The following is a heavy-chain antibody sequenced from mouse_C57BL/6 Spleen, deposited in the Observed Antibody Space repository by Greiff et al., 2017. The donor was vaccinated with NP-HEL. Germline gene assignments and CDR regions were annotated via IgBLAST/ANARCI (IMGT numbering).Heavy chain of an antibody. CDR1: GYTFTSYG. V-gene: IGHV1-81*01. CDR2: IYPRSGNT. D-gene: IGHD2-3*01. Sequence: QVQLKQSGAELARPGASVKLSCKASGYTFTSYGISWVKQRTGQGLEWIGEIYPRSGNTYYNEKFKGKATLTADKSSSTAYMELRSLTSEDSAVYFCARKGDGPYAMDYWGQGTSVTVSS. J-gene: IGHJ4*01. CDR3: ARKGDGPYAMDY.